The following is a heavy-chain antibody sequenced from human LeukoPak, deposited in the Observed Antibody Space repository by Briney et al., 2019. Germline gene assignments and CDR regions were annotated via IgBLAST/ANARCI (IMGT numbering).Heavy chain of an antibody. CDR2: IYPGDSDS. CDR1: GYSFSSYW. Sequence: GESLKISCKGSGYSFSSYWIGWVRQMPGKGLEWVGIIYPGDSDSRYSPPFRGQVSMSVDKSNRTAYLRWSSLKASDTAMYFCGRRRGIYEEFDVWGKGKMVTVSS. CDR3: GRRRGIYEEFDV. D-gene: IGHD3-3*01. J-gene: IGHJ3*01. V-gene: IGHV5-51*01.